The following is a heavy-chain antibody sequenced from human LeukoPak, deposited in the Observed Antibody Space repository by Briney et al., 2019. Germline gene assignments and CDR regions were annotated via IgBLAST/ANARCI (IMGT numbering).Heavy chain of an antibody. CDR3: ARDTYYDFWSGYYFSGMDV. CDR1: GYTFTVYY. CDR2: INPNSGGT. D-gene: IGHD3-3*01. Sequence: ASVKVSCKASGYTFTVYYMHWVRQAPGQGLEWMGWINPNSGGTNYAQKFQGRVTMTRDTSISTAYMELSRLRSDDTAVYYCARDTYYDFWSGYYFSGMDVWGQGTTVTVSS. J-gene: IGHJ6*02. V-gene: IGHV1-2*02.